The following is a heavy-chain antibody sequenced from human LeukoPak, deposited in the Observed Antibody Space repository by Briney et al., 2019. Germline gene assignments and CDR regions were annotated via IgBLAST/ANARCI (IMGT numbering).Heavy chain of an antibody. Sequence: QPGRSLRLSCAASGFTSSSYGMHWVRQAPGKGLEWVAVISYDGSNKYYADSVKGRFTISRDNSKNTLYLQMNSLRAEDTAVYYCAKDRYCSGGSCYGGDFDYWGQGTLVTVSS. J-gene: IGHJ4*02. CDR2: ISYDGSNK. D-gene: IGHD2-15*01. V-gene: IGHV3-30*18. CDR3: AKDRYCSGGSCYGGDFDY. CDR1: GFTSSSYG.